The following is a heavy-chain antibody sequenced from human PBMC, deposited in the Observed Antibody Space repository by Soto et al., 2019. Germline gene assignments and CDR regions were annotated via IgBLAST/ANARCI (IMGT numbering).Heavy chain of an antibody. V-gene: IGHV1-18*01. Sequence: GASVKVSCKASGYTFTSYGISWVRQVPGQGLEWMGWISAYNGNTNYAQKLQGRVTMTTDTSTSTAYMELRSLRSDDTAVYYCARVGKDYGDPFSTTPPDYWGQGTLVTVSS. CDR1: GYTFTSYG. CDR3: ARVGKDYGDPFSTTPPDY. CDR2: ISAYNGNT. D-gene: IGHD4-17*01. J-gene: IGHJ4*02.